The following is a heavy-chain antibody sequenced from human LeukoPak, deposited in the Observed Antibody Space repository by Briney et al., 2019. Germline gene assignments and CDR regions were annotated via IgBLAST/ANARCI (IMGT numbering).Heavy chain of an antibody. Sequence: PGESLKISCKGSGYTFSSYWVGWVRQMPGKGLEWMGIIYPGDSDTRYSPSLQGQVTISVDTSIGTAYLQWSSLKASDTAIYYCARQNDFRLDYWGQGTLVTVSS. CDR1: GYTFSSYW. D-gene: IGHD3-3*01. CDR3: ARQNDFRLDY. V-gene: IGHV5-51*01. CDR2: IYPGDSDT. J-gene: IGHJ4*02.